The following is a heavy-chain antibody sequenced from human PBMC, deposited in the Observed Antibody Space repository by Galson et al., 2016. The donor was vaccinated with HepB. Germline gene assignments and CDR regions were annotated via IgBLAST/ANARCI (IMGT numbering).Heavy chain of an antibody. V-gene: IGHV3-30*18. D-gene: IGHD6-13*01. CDR2: ISHHGTNE. CDR3: AKDGRAVAAALTFDY. CDR1: GFTFDDYA. Sequence: SLRLSCAASGFTFDDYAMHWVRQAPGQGLEWVALISHHGTNEFYAESVEGRFTISRDNSKNTLYLQMNSLRVEDTAVYYCAKDGRAVAAALTFDYWGQGTLVTVSS. J-gene: IGHJ4*02.